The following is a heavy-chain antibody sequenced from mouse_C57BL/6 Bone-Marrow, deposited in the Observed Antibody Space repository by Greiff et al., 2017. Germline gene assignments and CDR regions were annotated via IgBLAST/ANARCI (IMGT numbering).Heavy chain of an antibody. Sequence: QVQLQQPGTELVKPGASVKLSCKASGYTFPSYWMHWVKQRPGQGLEWIGNINPCNGGTNYNEKFKSKATLTVDKSSSTAYMQLSSLTSEDSAVYNCASDGDYLAWFAYWGQGTLVTVSA. CDR1: GYTFPSYW. D-gene: IGHD2-13*01. J-gene: IGHJ3*01. CDR2: INPCNGGT. CDR3: ASDGDYLAWFAY. V-gene: IGHV1-53*01.